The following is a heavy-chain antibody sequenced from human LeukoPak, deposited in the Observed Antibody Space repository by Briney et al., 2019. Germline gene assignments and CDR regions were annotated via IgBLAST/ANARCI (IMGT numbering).Heavy chain of an antibody. J-gene: IGHJ4*02. CDR2: INPNSCGT. V-gene: IGHV1-2*02. D-gene: IGHD6-13*01. Sequence: GSSVKVSCKASGYTFTGYYMHWVRQAPGQGLEGMGWINPNSCGTNYAQKSQVRVTMTRDTAISTAYMELRRLRSDETAVYYCARLEAAVETGLWGQGKLVTVSS. CDR1: GYTFTGYY. CDR3: ARLEAAVETGL.